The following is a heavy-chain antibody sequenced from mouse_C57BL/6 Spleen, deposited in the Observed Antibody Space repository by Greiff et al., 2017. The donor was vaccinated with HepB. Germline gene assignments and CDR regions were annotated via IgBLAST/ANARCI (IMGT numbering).Heavy chain of an antibody. V-gene: IGHV14-2*01. Sequence: EVQLQQSGAELVKPGASVKLSCTASGFNIKDYYMHWVKQRTEQGLEWIGRIDPEDGETKYAPKFQGKATITAYTSSNPAYLQISSLTSEDTALYCCARNYGRNYFDYWGQGTTLTVSS. D-gene: IGHD1-2*01. CDR3: ARNYGRNYFDY. CDR2: IDPEDGET. J-gene: IGHJ2*01. CDR1: GFNIKDYY.